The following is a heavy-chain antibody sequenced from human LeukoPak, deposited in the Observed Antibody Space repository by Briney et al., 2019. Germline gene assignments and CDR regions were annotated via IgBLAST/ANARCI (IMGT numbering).Heavy chain of an antibody. Sequence: ASVKVSCKASGGTFSSYAIGWVRQAPGQGLEWMGGIIPIFGTANYAQKFQGRVTITADESTSTAYMELSSLRSEDTAVYYCARGWVETSSWEEYFDYWGQGTLVTVSS. V-gene: IGHV1-69*13. CDR2: IIPIFGTA. CDR1: GGTFSSYA. J-gene: IGHJ4*02. CDR3: ARGWVETSSWEEYFDY. D-gene: IGHD6-13*01.